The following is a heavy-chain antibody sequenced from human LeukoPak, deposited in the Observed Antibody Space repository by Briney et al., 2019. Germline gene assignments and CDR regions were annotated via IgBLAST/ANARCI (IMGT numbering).Heavy chain of an antibody. J-gene: IGHJ4*02. V-gene: IGHV1-18*01. CDR2: IGAYNGNT. CDR3: ARAYYYDILTGYFDH. Sequence: ASVKVSCKASGYTFTSYGISWVRQAPGQGLEWMGWIGAYNGNTNYAQKLQGRVTMTTDTSTSTAYMELRSLRSDDTAVYYCARAYYYDILTGYFDHWGQGTLVTVSS. D-gene: IGHD3-9*01. CDR1: GYTFTSYG.